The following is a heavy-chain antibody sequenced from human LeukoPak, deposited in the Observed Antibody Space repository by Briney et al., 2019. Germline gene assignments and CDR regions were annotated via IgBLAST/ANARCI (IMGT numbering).Heavy chain of an antibody. CDR1: GASISPYY. D-gene: IGHD3-10*01. CDR3: AKEGMIRGVIDY. Sequence: SETLSLTCTVSGASISPYYWTWIRQPAGKGLEWIGHIHTSGSTNYNPSLKSRVTMSLDTSKNQLSLKLNSVTAADTAVYYCAKEGMIRGVIDYWGQGALVTVSS. V-gene: IGHV4-4*07. CDR2: IHTSGST. J-gene: IGHJ4*02.